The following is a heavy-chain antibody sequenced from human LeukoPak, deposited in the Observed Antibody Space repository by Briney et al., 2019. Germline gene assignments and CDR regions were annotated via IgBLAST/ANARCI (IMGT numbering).Heavy chain of an antibody. J-gene: IGHJ5*02. CDR3: ARVLCCSSSSSWFDP. V-gene: IGHV1-18*01. CDR1: GYTFTSYG. CDR2: ISAYNGNT. D-gene: IGHD6-6*01. Sequence: GASVKVSCKASGYTFTSYGISWVRQAPGHWLEWIVWISAYNGNTNYAQKLQGRVTMTTDTSTSTAYMELRSLRSDDTAVYYCARVLCCSSSSSWFDPWGQGTLVTVSS.